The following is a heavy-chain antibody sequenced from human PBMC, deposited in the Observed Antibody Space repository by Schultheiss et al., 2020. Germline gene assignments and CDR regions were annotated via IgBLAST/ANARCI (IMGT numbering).Heavy chain of an antibody. V-gene: IGHV4-4*07. CDR2: IYTSGST. CDR1: GGSISSYY. Sequence: SETLSLTCTVSGGSISSYYWSWIRQPAGKGLEWIGRIYTSGSTNYNPSLKSRVTMSVDTSKNQFSLKLSSVTAADTAVYYCARAALGGGTLWYYYYGMDVWGQGTLVTVSS. CDR3: ARAALGGGTLWYYYYGMDV. J-gene: IGHJ6*02. D-gene: IGHD3-16*01.